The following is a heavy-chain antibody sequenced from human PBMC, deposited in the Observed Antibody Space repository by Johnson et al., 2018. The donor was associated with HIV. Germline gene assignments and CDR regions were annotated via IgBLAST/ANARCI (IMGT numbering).Heavy chain of an antibody. V-gene: IGHV3-9*01. CDR2: ISWNSGSI. Sequence: EVQLVESGGGLVQPGRSLRLSCAASGFTFDDYAMHWVRQAPGKGLEWVSGISWNSGSIGYADSVKGRFTISRDNAKNSLYLQMNSLRAEDTAVYYCAREEGDALDIWGQGTMVTVSS. CDR3: AREEGDALDI. CDR1: GFTFDDYA. J-gene: IGHJ3*02.